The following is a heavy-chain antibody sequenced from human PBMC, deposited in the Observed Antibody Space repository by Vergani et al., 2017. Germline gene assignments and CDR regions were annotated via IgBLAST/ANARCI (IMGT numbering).Heavy chain of an antibody. CDR2: INWNSDSI. CDR1: DFTFDDYA. D-gene: IGHD6-13*01. CDR3: VKDIAASGNYWYFDL. V-gene: IGHV3-9*01. Sequence: EVQLVESGGGLVQPGRSLRPSCAAPDFTFDDYAMHWVRQAPGKGLEWVSGINWNSDSIAYADSVKGRFTISRDNAKNSLYLQMNSLRAEDTALYYCVKDIAASGNYWYFDLWGRGTLVTVSS. J-gene: IGHJ2*01.